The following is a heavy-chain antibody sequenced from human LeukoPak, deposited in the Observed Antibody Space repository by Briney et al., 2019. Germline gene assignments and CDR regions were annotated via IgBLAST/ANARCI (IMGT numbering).Heavy chain of an antibody. Sequence: ASVEVSCKASGYTFTGYYMHWVRQAPGQGLEWMGRINPNSGGTNYAQKFQGRVTMTRDTSISTAYMELSRLSSDDTAVYYCARGTVSAVTNWFDPWGQGTLVTVSS. J-gene: IGHJ5*02. CDR2: INPNSGGT. CDR3: ARGTVSAVTNWFDP. V-gene: IGHV1-2*06. D-gene: IGHD4-23*01. CDR1: GYTFTGYY.